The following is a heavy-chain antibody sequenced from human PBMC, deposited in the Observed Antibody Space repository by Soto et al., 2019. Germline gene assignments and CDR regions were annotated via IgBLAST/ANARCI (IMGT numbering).Heavy chain of an antibody. D-gene: IGHD2-2*01. CDR1: GFTFSDYY. CDR3: ARDGGYCSSTSCLRGYYYYGMDV. V-gene: IGHV3-11*01. Sequence: QVQLVESGGGLVKPGGSLRLSCAASGFTFSDYYMSWIRQAPGKGLEWVSYISSSGSTIHYADSVKGRFTIPRDNAKNSLYLQMNSLRAEDTAVYYCARDGGYCSSTSCLRGYYYYGMDVWGQGTTVTVSS. J-gene: IGHJ6*02. CDR2: ISSSGSTI.